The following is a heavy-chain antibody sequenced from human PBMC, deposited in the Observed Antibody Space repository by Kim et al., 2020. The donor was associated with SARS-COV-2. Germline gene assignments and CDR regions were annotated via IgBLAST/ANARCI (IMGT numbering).Heavy chain of an antibody. J-gene: IGHJ3*02. CDR3: ARDDYYAPPNAFDI. Sequence: GGSLRLSCAASGFTFSSYAMHWVRQAPGKGLEWVAVISYDGSNKYYADSVKGRFTISRDNSKNTLYLQMNSLRAEDTAVYYCARDDYYAPPNAFDIWGQGTMVTVSS. V-gene: IGHV3-30*04. D-gene: IGHD3-10*01. CDR2: ISYDGSNK. CDR1: GFTFSSYA.